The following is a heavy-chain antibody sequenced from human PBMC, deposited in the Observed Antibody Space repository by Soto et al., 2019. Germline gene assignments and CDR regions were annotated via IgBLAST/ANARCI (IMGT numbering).Heavy chain of an antibody. CDR3: AGSIDYYGSGSYYNYFDY. CDR2: ISSRSSTI. Sequence: GGSLRLSCAASGFTFSSYSMNWVRQAPGKGLEWVSYISSRSSTIYYADSVKGRFTISRDNAKNSLYLQMNSLRDEDTAVYYCAGSIDYYGSGSYYNYFDYWGQGTLVTVSS. J-gene: IGHJ4*02. CDR1: GFTFSSYS. V-gene: IGHV3-48*02. D-gene: IGHD3-10*01.